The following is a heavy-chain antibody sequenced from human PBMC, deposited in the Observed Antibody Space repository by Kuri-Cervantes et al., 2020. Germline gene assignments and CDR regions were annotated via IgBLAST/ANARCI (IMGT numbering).Heavy chain of an antibody. Sequence: GGSLRLSCAASGFTFSNFSMNWVRQAPGKGLDWVSAISGSGGSTYYADSVKGRFTISRDNSKNTLYLQMNSLRAEDTAVYYCAKHDYGDPYGMDVWGQGTTVTVSS. J-gene: IGHJ6*02. CDR1: GFTFSNFS. D-gene: IGHD4-17*01. V-gene: IGHV3-23*01. CDR3: AKHDYGDPYGMDV. CDR2: ISGSGGST.